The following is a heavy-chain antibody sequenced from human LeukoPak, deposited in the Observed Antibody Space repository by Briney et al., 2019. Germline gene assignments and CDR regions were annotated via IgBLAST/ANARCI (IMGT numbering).Heavy chain of an antibody. D-gene: IGHD3-9*01. J-gene: IGHJ4*02. CDR3: ARTYYDILTGYNPYFDY. CDR1: GFTFSDYY. V-gene: IGHV3-11*04. Sequence: PGGSLRLSCAASGFTFSDYYMSWIRQAPGKGLEWVSSITASSTAIYSADSVKGRFTISRDNAKNFLYLQMSSLRAEDTAVYYCARTYYDILTGYNPYFDYWGQGILVTVSS. CDR2: ITASSTAI.